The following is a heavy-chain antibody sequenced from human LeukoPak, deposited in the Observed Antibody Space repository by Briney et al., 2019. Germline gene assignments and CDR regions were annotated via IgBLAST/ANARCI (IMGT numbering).Heavy chain of an antibody. J-gene: IGHJ4*02. CDR2: ISYDGSNK. CDR1: GFTFSNYG. CDR3: AKDLKEGAADYYFDF. D-gene: IGHD6-13*01. V-gene: IGHV3-30*18. Sequence: GRSLRLSCAASGFTFSNYGMHWVRQAPGKGLEWVAVISYDGSNKYYADSVKGRFTISRDNSKNTLYLQMNSLRAEDTAVYYCAKDLKEGAADYYFDFWGQGTLVTVSS.